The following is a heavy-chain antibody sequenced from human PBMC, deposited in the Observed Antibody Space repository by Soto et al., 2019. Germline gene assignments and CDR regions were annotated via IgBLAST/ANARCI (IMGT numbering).Heavy chain of an antibody. V-gene: IGHV1-46*01. CDR3: ARVGDSRDIYDY. CDR2: INPSGGST. Sequence: ASVNVSCKASGYTFTSYYMHWVRQAPGQGLEWMGIINPSGGSTSYAQKFQGRVTMTRDTSTSTVYMELSSLRSEDTAVYYCARVGDSRDIYDYWGQGTLVTFSS. CDR1: GYTFTSYY. D-gene: IGHD3-22*01. J-gene: IGHJ4*02.